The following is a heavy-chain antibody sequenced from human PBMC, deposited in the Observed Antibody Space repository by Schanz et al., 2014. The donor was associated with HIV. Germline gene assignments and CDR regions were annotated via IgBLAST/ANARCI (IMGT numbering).Heavy chain of an antibody. V-gene: IGHV1-2*02. CDR2: INPNSGGT. CDR1: GYTFTGYY. D-gene: IGHD3-10*01. Sequence: QVQLLQSGAEVKKPGASVKVSCKASGYTFTGYYMHWVRQAPGQGLEWMGWINPNSGGTNYAQKFQGRVTMTRDTSISTAYMELRRLRSDDTAVYYCARDQNVISMVRGVMGGVDYWGQGTLVTVSS. J-gene: IGHJ4*02. CDR3: ARDQNVISMVRGVMGGVDY.